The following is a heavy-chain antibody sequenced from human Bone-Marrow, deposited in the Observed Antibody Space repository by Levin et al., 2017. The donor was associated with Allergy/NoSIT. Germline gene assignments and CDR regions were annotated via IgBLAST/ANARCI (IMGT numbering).Heavy chain of an antibody. Sequence: QAGESLKISCAGSGFNFNNYWMSWVRQAPGKGLEWVANIRQDGSEKYYLDSVKGRFTISRDNAKKSLYLEMTFLSPQDTAMYYCATATDSAYPLNSFDSWGQGTLVTVSS. CDR1: GFNFNNYW. CDR3: ATATDSAYPLNSFDS. D-gene: IGHD5-12*01. J-gene: IGHJ5*01. CDR2: IRQDGSEK. V-gene: IGHV3-7*01.